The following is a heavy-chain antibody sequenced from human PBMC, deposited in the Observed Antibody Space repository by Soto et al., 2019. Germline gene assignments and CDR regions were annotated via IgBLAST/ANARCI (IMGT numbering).Heavy chain of an antibody. J-gene: IGHJ5*02. CDR2: IYYSGST. Sequence: SETLSLTCTVSGGSISSGVYYWSWIRHHPGKGLEWIGYIYYSGSTYYNPSLKSRVTISVDTSKNQFSLKLSSVTAADTAVYYCARDSMNYYGSGSYPYNWFDPWGQGTLVTVSS. V-gene: IGHV4-31*03. CDR3: ARDSMNYYGSGSYPYNWFDP. CDR1: GGSISSGVYY. D-gene: IGHD3-10*01.